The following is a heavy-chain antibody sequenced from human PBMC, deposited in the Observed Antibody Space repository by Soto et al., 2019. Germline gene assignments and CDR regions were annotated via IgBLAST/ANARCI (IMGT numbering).Heavy chain of an antibody. CDR3: ARQSGYSSSWYDWSVWFDP. CDR2: IKQDGSEK. J-gene: IGHJ5*02. Sequence: PGGSLRLFCAASGFTFSSYWMSWVRQAPGKGLEWVANIKQDGSEKYYVDSVKGRFTISRDNAKNSLYLQMNSLRAEDTAVYYCARQSGYSSSWYDWSVWFDPWGQGTLVTVSS. V-gene: IGHV3-7*03. CDR1: GFTFSSYW. D-gene: IGHD6-13*01.